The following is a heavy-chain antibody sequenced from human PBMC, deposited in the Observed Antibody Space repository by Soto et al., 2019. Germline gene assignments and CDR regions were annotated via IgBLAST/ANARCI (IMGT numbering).Heavy chain of an antibody. CDR3: ARVGGGHSGYDWYYYYYYMDV. CDR2: MNPNSGNT. J-gene: IGHJ6*03. Sequence: GPSVKVSCKASGYTFNGYYRHWVRQDTGQGLEWMGWMNPNSGNTGYAQKFQGRATMTRNTSISTAYMELSSLRSEDTAVYYCARVGGGHSGYDWYYYYYYMDVWGKGTTVTVSS. D-gene: IGHD5-12*01. V-gene: IGHV1-8*02. CDR1: GYTFNGYY.